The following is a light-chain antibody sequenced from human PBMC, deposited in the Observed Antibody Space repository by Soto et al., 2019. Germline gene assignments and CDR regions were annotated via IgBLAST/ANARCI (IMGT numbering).Light chain of an antibody. V-gene: IGKV3-20*01. J-gene: IGKJ4*01. Sequence: EIVLTQSPATLSLSPGERATLSCRASQSVSSYLAWYQHKPGQAPRLLIYDAASRASGIPDRFSGSVSGTDFTLTIRRLEPEDFAVYFCQQYGTSPVTFGGGTKVEI. CDR2: DAA. CDR3: QQYGTSPVT. CDR1: QSVSSY.